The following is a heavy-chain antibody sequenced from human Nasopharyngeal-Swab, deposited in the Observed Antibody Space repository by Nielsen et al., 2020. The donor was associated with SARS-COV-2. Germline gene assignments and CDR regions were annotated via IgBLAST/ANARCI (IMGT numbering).Heavy chain of an antibody. Sequence: ASVKVSCKSSGYAFNDYTMQWVRQAPGQGLEWLGWINPDNGDTKYSQKFQGRVAITGNTSASTAYLALSGLTSEDTAVYYCARDIMITFGGVITDLLAYWGQGTLVSVSS. V-gene: IGHV1-3*01. D-gene: IGHD3-16*02. CDR1: GYAFNDYT. CDR3: ARDIMITFGGVITDLLAY. J-gene: IGHJ4*02. CDR2: INPDNGDT.